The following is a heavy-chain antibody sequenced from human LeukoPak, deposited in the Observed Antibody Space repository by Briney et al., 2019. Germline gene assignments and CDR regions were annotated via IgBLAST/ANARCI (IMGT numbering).Heavy chain of an antibody. CDR2: IRGDGATM. J-gene: IGHJ4*02. Sequence: GGSLRLSCAASGFTFRSHAMSWVRRAPGRGLEWVSAIRGDGATMFYADSVKGRITVSRDNSKNTLYLQFSSLRVDDTAVYYCARDQFRDYFRGADYWGQGTLVTVSS. CDR1: GFTFRSHA. D-gene: IGHD3-16*01. CDR3: ARDQFRDYFRGADY. V-gene: IGHV3-23*01.